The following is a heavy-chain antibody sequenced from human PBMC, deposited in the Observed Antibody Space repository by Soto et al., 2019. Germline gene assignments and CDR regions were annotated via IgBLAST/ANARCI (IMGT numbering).Heavy chain of an antibody. CDR3: ARGRYCSSTSCYWPPPGDRGEYYDYYYMDV. D-gene: IGHD2-2*01. J-gene: IGHJ6*03. V-gene: IGHV1-8*01. CDR2: MNPNSGNT. CDR1: GYTFTSYD. Sequence: ASVKVSCKASGYTFTSYDINWVRQATGQGLEWMGWMNPNSGNTGYAQKFQGRVTMTRNTSISTAYMKLSSLRSEDTAVYYRARGRYCSSTSCYWPPPGDRGEYYDYYYMDVWGKGTTVTVSS.